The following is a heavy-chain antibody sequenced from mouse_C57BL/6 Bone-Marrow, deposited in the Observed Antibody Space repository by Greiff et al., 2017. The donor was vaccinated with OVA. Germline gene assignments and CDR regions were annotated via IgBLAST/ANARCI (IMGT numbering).Heavy chain of an antibody. CDR2: ISSGGDYI. CDR1: GFTFSSYA. CDR3: TRIGAYDGYGGFAY. Sequence: EVHLVESGAGLVKPGGSLKLSCAASGFTFSSYAMSWVRQTPEKRLEWVAYISSGGDYIYYADTVKGRFTISRDNARNTLYLQMSSLKSEDTAMYYCTRIGAYDGYGGFAYWGQGTLVTVSA. J-gene: IGHJ3*01. D-gene: IGHD2-3*01. V-gene: IGHV5-9-1*02.